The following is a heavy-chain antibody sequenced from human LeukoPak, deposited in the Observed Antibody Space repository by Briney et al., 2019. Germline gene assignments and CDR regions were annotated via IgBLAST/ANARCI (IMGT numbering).Heavy chain of an antibody. Sequence: GESLKISCKGSGYTFTNYWIGWGRPMPGKGLEWMGIIYPDDSETAFSPSFQGQVTISADKSINTAFLQWTSLKASDTAMYYCARSQDSSSDAFDVWGQGTMVTVSS. CDR1: GYTFTNYW. D-gene: IGHD6-13*01. J-gene: IGHJ3*01. V-gene: IGHV5-51*01. CDR3: ARSQDSSSDAFDV. CDR2: IYPDDSET.